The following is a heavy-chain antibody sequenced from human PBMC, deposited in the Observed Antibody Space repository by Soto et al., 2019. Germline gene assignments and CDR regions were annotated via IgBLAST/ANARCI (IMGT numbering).Heavy chain of an antibody. Sequence: PSETLSLTCTVSGGSIRSSRYYRRWLRQPPGKGLEWIGRIYYSGSTYYNPSLKSRVTISVDTSKNQFSLKLSSVTAADTAVYYCATLIPSTDSREYYFDYWGQAPLVTASS. CDR1: GGSIRSSRYY. V-gene: IGHV4-39*01. CDR3: ATLIPSTDSREYYFDY. D-gene: IGHD3-16*01. CDR2: IYYSGST. J-gene: IGHJ4*02.